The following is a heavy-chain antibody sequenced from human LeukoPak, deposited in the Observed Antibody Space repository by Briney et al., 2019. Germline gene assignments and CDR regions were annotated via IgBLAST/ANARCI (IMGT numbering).Heavy chain of an antibody. J-gene: IGHJ6*03. CDR1: GGSFSGYY. D-gene: IGHD6-13*01. CDR3: ARADYSSTWSHDYYYMDV. V-gene: IGHV4-34*01. Sequence: SETLSLTCAVYGGSFSGYYWSWLRQPPGKGLEWIGSIYHSGSTYYNPSLKSRVTISVDTSKNQFSLKLSSVTAADTAVYYCARADYSSTWSHDYYYMDVRGKGTTVTVSS. CDR2: IYHSGST.